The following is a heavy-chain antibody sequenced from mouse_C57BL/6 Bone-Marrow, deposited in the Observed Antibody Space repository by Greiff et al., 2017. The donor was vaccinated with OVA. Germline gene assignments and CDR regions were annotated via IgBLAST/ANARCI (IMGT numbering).Heavy chain of an antibody. J-gene: IGHJ4*01. CDR3: TREPYYGSIYHYAMDY. CDR2: IYPGNSDT. V-gene: IGHV1-5*01. Sequence: VQLQQSGTVLARPGASVKMSCKTSGYTFTSYWMHWVKQRPGQGLEWIGAIYPGNSDTSYNQKLKGKAKLTAVTAASTAYMELSSLTNEDSAVYYCTREPYYGSIYHYAMDYWGQGTSVTVSS. CDR1: GYTFTSYW. D-gene: IGHD1-1*01.